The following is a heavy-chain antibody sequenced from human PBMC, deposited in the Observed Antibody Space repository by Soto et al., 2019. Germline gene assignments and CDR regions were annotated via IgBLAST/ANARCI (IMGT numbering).Heavy chain of an antibody. CDR1: GGTFSSYA. V-gene: IGHV1-69*01. J-gene: IGHJ6*02. Sequence: QVQLVQSGAEVKKPGSSVKVSCKASGGTFSSYAISWVRQAPGQGLEWMGGIIPIFGTANYAQKFQGRVTITADESTSTAYMELSRLGSEDKAVYYCAGTYNYCSSTSWQYRNSPGGYYGMDVWGQGTTVTVSS. CDR2: IIPIFGTA. CDR3: AGTYNYCSSTSWQYRNSPGGYYGMDV. D-gene: IGHD2-2*01.